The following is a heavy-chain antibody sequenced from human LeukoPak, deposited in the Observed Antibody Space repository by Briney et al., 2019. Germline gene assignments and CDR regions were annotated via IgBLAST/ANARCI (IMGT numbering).Heavy chain of an antibody. CDR1: GFTFSSYG. CDR3: AKDRTVGASYWYFDL. V-gene: IGHV3-30*18. D-gene: IGHD1-26*01. Sequence: GGSLRLSCAASGFTFSSYGMHWVRQAPGKGLEWVAVISYDGSNKYYADSVKGRFTISRDNSKNTLYLQMNSLRAEDTAIYYCAKDRTVGASYWYFDLWGRGTLVTVSS. CDR2: ISYDGSNK. J-gene: IGHJ2*01.